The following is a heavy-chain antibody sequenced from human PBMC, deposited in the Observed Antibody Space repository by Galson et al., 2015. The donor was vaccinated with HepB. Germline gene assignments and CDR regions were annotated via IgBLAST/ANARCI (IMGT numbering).Heavy chain of an antibody. Sequence: SLRLSCAASGFTFSSYAMSWVRQAPGKGLEWVSAISGSGGSTYYADSVKGRFTISRDNSKNTLYLQMNSLRAEDTAVYYCAKEDRYYDFWSGYARGNFDYWGQGTLVTVSS. J-gene: IGHJ4*02. CDR3: AKEDRYYDFWSGYARGNFDY. D-gene: IGHD3-3*01. CDR2: ISGSGGST. V-gene: IGHV3-23*01. CDR1: GFTFSSYA.